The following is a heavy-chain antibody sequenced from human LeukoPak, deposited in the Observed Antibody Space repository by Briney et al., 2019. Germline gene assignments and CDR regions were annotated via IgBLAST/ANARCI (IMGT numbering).Heavy chain of an antibody. CDR2: IYTSGST. Sequence: SETLSLTCSVSGGSITGYYWSWIRQPPGKGLEWIGYIYTSGSTKYNPSLKSRVTISVDTSKNQLPLNLSSVTATDTAIYYCASHRTDIGAYSPLDYWGQGTLVTVSS. D-gene: IGHD2-15*01. CDR3: ASHRTDIGAYSPLDY. V-gene: IGHV4-4*09. CDR1: GGSITGYY. J-gene: IGHJ4*02.